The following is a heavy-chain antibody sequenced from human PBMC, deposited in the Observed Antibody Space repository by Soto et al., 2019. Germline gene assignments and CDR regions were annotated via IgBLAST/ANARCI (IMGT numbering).Heavy chain of an antibody. Sequence: QVQLVQSGAEVKKPGASVKVSCKASGYTFTSYAMHWVHQAPGQRLEWMGWINAGNGNTKYSQKFQGRVTITRDTSASTAYMELSSLRSEDTAVYYCARNLMDYDILTVYYMAYYFDYWGQGTMVTVSS. D-gene: IGHD3-9*01. J-gene: IGHJ4*02. CDR3: ARNLMDYDILTVYYMAYYFDY. V-gene: IGHV1-3*01. CDR1: GYTFTSYA. CDR2: INAGNGNT.